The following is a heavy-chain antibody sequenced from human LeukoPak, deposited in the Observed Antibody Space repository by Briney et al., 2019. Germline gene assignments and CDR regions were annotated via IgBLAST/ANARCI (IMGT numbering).Heavy chain of an antibody. Sequence: PSETLSLTCTVPGGSISSGSYYWSWIRQPAGKGLEWIGRIYTSGSTNYNPSLKSRVTISVDTSKNQFSLKLSSVTAADTAVYYCARGRYNWNYWGQGTLVTVSS. CDR1: GGSISSGSYY. CDR2: IYTSGST. V-gene: IGHV4-61*02. D-gene: IGHD1-20*01. CDR3: ARGRYNWNY. J-gene: IGHJ4*02.